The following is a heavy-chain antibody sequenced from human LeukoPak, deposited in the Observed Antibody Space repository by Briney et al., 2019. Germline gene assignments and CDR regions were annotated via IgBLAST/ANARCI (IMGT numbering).Heavy chain of an antibody. CDR2: INPNSGGT. J-gene: IGHJ4*02. CDR3: ARDLTAGIAVAGTH. D-gene: IGHD6-19*01. V-gene: IGHV1-2*02. CDR1: GYTFTGYY. Sequence: GASVKVSCKASGYTFTGYYMHWVRQAPGQGLEWMGWINPNSGGTNYAQKFQGRVTMTRDTSISTAYMELSRLRSDDTPVYYCARDLTAGIAVAGTHWGQGTLVTVSS.